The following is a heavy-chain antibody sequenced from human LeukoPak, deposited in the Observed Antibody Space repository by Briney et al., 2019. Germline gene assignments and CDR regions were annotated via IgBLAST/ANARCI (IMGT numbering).Heavy chain of an antibody. CDR1: GGSISSGSYY. CDR2: IYHSGST. J-gene: IGHJ4*02. Sequence: KSSQTLSLTCTVSGGSISSGSYYWSWIRQPPGKGLEWIGYIYHSGSTYYNPSLKSRVTISVDRSKNQFSLKLSSVTAADTAVYYCARVSRTRRIAAAGSFDYWGQGTLVTVSS. D-gene: IGHD6-13*01. CDR3: ARVSRTRRIAAAGSFDY. V-gene: IGHV4-30-2*01.